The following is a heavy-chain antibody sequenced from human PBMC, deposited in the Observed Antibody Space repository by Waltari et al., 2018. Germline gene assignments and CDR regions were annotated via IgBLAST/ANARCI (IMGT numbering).Heavy chain of an antibody. CDR1: GGSISSSSYY. CDR2: IHYSGST. J-gene: IGHJ4*02. Sequence: QLQLQESGPGLVKPSETLSLTCTVSGGSISSSSYYWGWIRQPPGKGLEWIGCIHYSGSTYDNPSLKRRVTISVDTSKNQFSLKLSSVTAADTAVYYCARGYSGYDTRFSFDYWGQGTLVTVSS. V-gene: IGHV4-39*01. CDR3: ARGYSGYDTRFSFDY. D-gene: IGHD5-12*01.